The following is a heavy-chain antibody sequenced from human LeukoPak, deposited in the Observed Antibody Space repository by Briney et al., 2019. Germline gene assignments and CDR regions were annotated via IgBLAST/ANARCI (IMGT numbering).Heavy chain of an antibody. CDR2: ISTSGST. CDR1: GGSVRGGNYY. CDR3: ARDVEKAYYYGAGSYYHEYYFDY. D-gene: IGHD3-10*01. Sequence: SETLSLTCTVSGGSVRGGNYYWSWIRQPAGEGREWIGRISTSGSTNYNPSLKSRVTISLDASKNQFSLMLSSVSAADTAVYYCARDVEKAYYYGAGSYYHEYYFDYWGQGTLVTVSS. J-gene: IGHJ4*02. V-gene: IGHV4-61*02.